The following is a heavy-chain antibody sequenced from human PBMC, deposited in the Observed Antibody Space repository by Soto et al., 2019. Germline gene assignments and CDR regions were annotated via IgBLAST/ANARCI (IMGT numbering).Heavy chain of an antibody. V-gene: IGHV1-69*04. CDR2: IIPIVGKT. Sequence: QVQLVQSGAEVRKPGSSVTVSCETSGDTFNNYVINWVRQAPGQGPEWMGRIIPIVGKTIYAQRFQGRVTITADRATTIVYMDRSSLRIDDTAVYFCAREGTSTSTGMDYWGQGSLVTVSS. D-gene: IGHD2-2*01. CDR1: GDTFNNYV. J-gene: IGHJ4*02. CDR3: AREGTSTSTGMDY.